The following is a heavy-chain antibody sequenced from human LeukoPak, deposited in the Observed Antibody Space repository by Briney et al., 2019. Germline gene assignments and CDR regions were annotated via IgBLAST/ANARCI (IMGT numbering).Heavy chain of an antibody. CDR1: GYTFTGYY. Sequence: ASMKVSCKASGYTFTGYYMHWVRQAPGQGLEWMGRINPNRGGTNYAQKFQGRVTMTRDTSISTAYMELSRLRSDDTAVYYCARATYYYDSSGYYPSASMDVWGKGTTVTVSS. D-gene: IGHD3-22*01. CDR3: ARATYYYDSSGYYPSASMDV. V-gene: IGHV1-2*06. CDR2: INPNRGGT. J-gene: IGHJ6*03.